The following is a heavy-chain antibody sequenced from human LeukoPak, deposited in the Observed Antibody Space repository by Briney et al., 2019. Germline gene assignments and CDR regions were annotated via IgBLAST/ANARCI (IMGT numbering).Heavy chain of an antibody. J-gene: IGHJ4*02. CDR1: GGTFSSYA. D-gene: IGHD4-17*01. CDR3: ARGYGDYVPLLLDY. Sequence: SVKVSCKASGGTFSSYAISWVRQAPGQGLEWMGGIIPIFGTANYAQKYQGRVTITADESTSTAYMELSSLRSEDTAVYYCARGYGDYVPLLLDYWGQGTLVTVSS. V-gene: IGHV1-69*13. CDR2: IIPIFGTA.